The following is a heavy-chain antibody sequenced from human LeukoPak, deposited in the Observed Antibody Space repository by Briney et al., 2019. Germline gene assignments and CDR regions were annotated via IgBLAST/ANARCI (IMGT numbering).Heavy chain of an antibody. CDR2: ISSNGGST. D-gene: IGHD3-9*01. CDR3: VKDSNDYDILTGYYTFYFDY. Sequence: PGGSLRLSCSAAGFTFSRYAMHWVRQAPGKGLEYVSAISSNGGSTYNADSVKGRFTISRDNSKNTLYPQMSSLRAEDTAVYYCVKDSNDYDILTGYYTFYFDYWGQGTLVTVSS. CDR1: GFTFSRYA. V-gene: IGHV3-64D*06. J-gene: IGHJ4*02.